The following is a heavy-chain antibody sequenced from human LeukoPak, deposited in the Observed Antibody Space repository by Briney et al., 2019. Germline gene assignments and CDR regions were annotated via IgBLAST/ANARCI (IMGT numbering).Heavy chain of an antibody. CDR2: INPSGGST. D-gene: IGHD2-2*01. Sequence: ASVKVSCKASGYTFTSYYMHWVRQAPGQGLEGMGMINPSGGSTNYGQKFQGRVTMSRDTSTSTVYMELSSLRSEDTAVYYCARVRYCSSTICPDFDYWGQGTLVTVSS. CDR3: ARVRYCSSTICPDFDY. J-gene: IGHJ4*02. V-gene: IGHV1-46*01. CDR1: GYTFTSYY.